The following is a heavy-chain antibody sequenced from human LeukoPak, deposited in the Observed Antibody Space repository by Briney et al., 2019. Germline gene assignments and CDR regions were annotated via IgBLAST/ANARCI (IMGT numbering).Heavy chain of an antibody. J-gene: IGHJ6*03. CDR1: GGTFSSYA. D-gene: IGHD2-21*01. Sequence: SVKVSCKASGGTFSSYAISWVRQAPGQGLEWMGGIIPIFGTANYAQKFQGRVTITADKSTSTAYMELSSLRSEDTAVYYCARSNGVVIANLKYYYYYMDVWGKGTTVTVSS. V-gene: IGHV1-69*06. CDR2: IIPIFGTA. CDR3: ARSNGVVIANLKYYYYYMDV.